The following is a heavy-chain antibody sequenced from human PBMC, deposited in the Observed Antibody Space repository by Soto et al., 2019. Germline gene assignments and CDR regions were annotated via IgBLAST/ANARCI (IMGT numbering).Heavy chain of an antibody. D-gene: IGHD6-19*01. J-gene: IGHJ4*02. CDR2: FDPEDGET. Sequence: WASVKVSCKVSGYTLTELSMHWVRQAPGKGLGWMGGFDPEDGETIYAQKFQGRVTMTEDTSTDTAYMELSSLRSEDKAVYYCATWYSSGWYFDYWGQGTLVTVSS. CDR1: GYTLTELS. V-gene: IGHV1-24*01. CDR3: ATWYSSGWYFDY.